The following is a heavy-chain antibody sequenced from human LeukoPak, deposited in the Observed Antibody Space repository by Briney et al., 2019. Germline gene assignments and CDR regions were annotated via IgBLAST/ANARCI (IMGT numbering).Heavy chain of an antibody. D-gene: IGHD6-19*01. CDR2: INHSGST. Sequence: SETLSLTCAVYGGSFSGYYWSWIRQPPGKGLEWIGEINHSGSTNYNPSLKSRVTISVDTSKNQFSLKLSSVTAADTAVYYCASSGWYWDAFDIWGQGTMVTVSS. J-gene: IGHJ3*02. V-gene: IGHV4-34*01. CDR3: ASSGWYWDAFDI. CDR1: GGSFSGYY.